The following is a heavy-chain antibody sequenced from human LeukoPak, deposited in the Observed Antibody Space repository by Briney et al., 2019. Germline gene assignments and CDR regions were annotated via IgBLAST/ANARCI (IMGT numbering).Heavy chain of an antibody. Sequence: PSETLSLTCAVYGGSFSGYYWSWIRQPPGKGLEWIGEINHSGSTNYNPSLKSRVTISVDKSKNQFSLKLSSVAAADTAVYYCARAPRYYYDSSGYYLDYWGQGTLVTVSS. CDR3: ARAPRYYYDSSGYYLDY. CDR2: INHSGST. J-gene: IGHJ4*02. D-gene: IGHD3-22*01. V-gene: IGHV4-34*01. CDR1: GGSFSGYY.